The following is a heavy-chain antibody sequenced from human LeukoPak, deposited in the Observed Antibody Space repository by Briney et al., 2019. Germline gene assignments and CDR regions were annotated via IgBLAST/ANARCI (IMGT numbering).Heavy chain of an antibody. J-gene: IGHJ3*02. CDR1: GGSISSGGYY. Sequence: PSETLSLTCTVSGGSISSGGYYWSWIRQHPGKGLEWIGYIYYSGSTYYNPSLKSRVTISVDTSKNQFSLKLSSVTAADTAVYYCARGMNQLQNAFDIWGQGTMVTVSS. V-gene: IGHV4-31*03. CDR2: IYYSGST. CDR3: ARGMNQLQNAFDI. D-gene: IGHD2-2*01.